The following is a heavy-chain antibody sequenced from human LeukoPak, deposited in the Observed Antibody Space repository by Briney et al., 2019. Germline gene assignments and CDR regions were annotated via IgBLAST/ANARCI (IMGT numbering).Heavy chain of an antibody. Sequence: SETLSLTCTVSGGSISTYYWNWIRQPAGKGLEWIGRIYTSGSTNYNPSLKSRVTMSVDTSKDQFSLKLSSVTAADTAVYYCARGKVVAGTPGQNSWDYWGQGTLVTVSS. J-gene: IGHJ4*02. D-gene: IGHD6-19*01. V-gene: IGHV4-4*07. CDR2: IYTSGST. CDR3: ARGKVVAGTPGQNSWDY. CDR1: GGSISTYY.